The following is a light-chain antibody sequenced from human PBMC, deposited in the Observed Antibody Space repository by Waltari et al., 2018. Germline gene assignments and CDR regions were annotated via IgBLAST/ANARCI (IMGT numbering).Light chain of an antibody. CDR3: TSYTSRHTRV. CDR2: GVN. CDR1: SLDVGGYDF. Sequence: QSALTQPAPVSGPPGPSITISCTGSSLDVGGYDFVSWYRQHPGKDPEVVIFGVNNRPSGVSDGVSGAKSGNTAYLTISGLQAEDEGDYYCTSYTSRHTRVFGGGTKVTVL. V-gene: IGLV2-14*01. J-gene: IGLJ1*01.